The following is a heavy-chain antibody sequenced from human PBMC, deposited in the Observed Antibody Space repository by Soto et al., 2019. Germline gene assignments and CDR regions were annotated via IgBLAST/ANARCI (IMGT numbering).Heavy chain of an antibody. V-gene: IGHV4-4*08. J-gene: IGHJ4*02. Sequence: QVQLQESGPGLVKPSETLSLTCTVSGGSIRSYYWSWIRQPPGKGLEWIGYIYSSGTTNYNPSVKSRVPISVDTSKNQFSLKLSSVTAADTAVYYCARGSGWYYYWGQGTLVTVSS. CDR2: IYSSGTT. CDR1: GGSIRSYY. D-gene: IGHD6-19*01. CDR3: ARGSGWYYY.